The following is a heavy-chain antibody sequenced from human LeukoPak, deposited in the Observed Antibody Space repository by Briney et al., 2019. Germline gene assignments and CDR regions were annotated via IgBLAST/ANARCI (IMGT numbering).Heavy chain of an antibody. CDR3: AKDPGITMIVGDAFDI. D-gene: IGHD3-22*01. CDR1: GFTFSSYA. J-gene: IGHJ3*02. V-gene: IGHV3-23*01. Sequence: GGSLRLSCAASGFTFSSYAMSWVRQAPGKGLEWVSAISGSGGSTYYADSVKGRFTISRDNSKNTLYLQMNSLRAEDTAVYYCAKDPGITMIVGDAFDIWGQGTMVTVSS. CDR2: ISGSGGST.